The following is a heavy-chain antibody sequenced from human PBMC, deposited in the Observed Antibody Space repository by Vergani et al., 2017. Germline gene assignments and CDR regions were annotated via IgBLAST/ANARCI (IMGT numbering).Heavy chain of an antibody. J-gene: IGHJ4*02. CDR2: IYNAGAT. CDR3: AIDPAGYCTCDTCRGY. D-gene: IGHD2-8*02. Sequence: EVQLVQSGGHLVQPGGSLRLSCSASEFPVSSYFMSWVRQAPGKGLEWVSIIYNAGATFYADSVKGRFTISRDTSKKTLYLEMKRLTMEDTALYYCAIDPAGYCTCDTCRGYWGQGTLVTVSS. CDR1: EFPVSSYF. V-gene: IGHV3-66*01.